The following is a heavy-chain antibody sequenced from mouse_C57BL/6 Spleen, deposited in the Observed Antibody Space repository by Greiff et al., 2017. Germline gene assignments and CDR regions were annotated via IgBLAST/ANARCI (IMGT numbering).Heavy chain of an antibody. CDR3: ARSEEGPITGYCDN. D-gene: IGHD3-3*01. J-gene: IGHJ2*01. CDR1: GYTFTSYW. Sequence: QVQLQQPGAELVRPGSSVKLSCKASGYTFTSYWMHWVKQRPIQGLAWIGNIDPSDSETHYNQKFKDKATLTVDKSSSTAYMQLSSLRSEVPAVYSGARSEEGPITGYCDNWGKGTTLTVPS. V-gene: IGHV1-52*01. CDR2: IDPSDSET.